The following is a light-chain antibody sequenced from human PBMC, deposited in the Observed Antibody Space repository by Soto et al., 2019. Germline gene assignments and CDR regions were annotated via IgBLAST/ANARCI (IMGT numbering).Light chain of an antibody. CDR2: GAS. CDR3: QVYNTWPWT. Sequence: ETPMTQSPATLSVSPGERATLSCRASQSVNNNLAWYQQKLGQAPRVLIYGASTRATGIPARFTGSGSGTEFILTITSLQSEDSAVYYCQVYNTWPWTFGQGTKVEFK. CDR1: QSVNNN. J-gene: IGKJ1*01. V-gene: IGKV3-15*01.